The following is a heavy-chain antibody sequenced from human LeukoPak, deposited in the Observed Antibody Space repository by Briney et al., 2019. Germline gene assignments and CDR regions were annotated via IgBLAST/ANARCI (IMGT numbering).Heavy chain of an antibody. V-gene: IGHV4-39*01. CDR3: ARHFYDRGAFDI. CDR1: GGSISSSSYY. D-gene: IGHD3-22*01. Sequence: SETLSLTCAVYGGSISSSSYYWGWIRQTPGKGLEWIGSIYYSGSTYYNPSLKSRFTISVDTSKNQFSLKLSSVTAADTAVYYCARHFYDRGAFDIWGQGTMVTVSS. CDR2: IYYSGST. J-gene: IGHJ3*02.